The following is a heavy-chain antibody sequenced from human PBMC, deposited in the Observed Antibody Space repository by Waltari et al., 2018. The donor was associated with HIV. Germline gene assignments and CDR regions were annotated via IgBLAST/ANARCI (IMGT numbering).Heavy chain of an antibody. CDR3: ARGPYYDSSGYYY. D-gene: IGHD3-22*01. CDR2: INHSGST. CDR1: GGSFSGYY. J-gene: IGHJ4*02. Sequence: QVQLQQWGAGLLKPSETLYLTCAGYGGSFSGYYWGWMRQPPGKGLVWIGEINHSGSTNYNPSLKSRVTISVDTSKNQFSLKLSSVTAADTAVYYCARGPYYDSSGYYYWGQGTLVTVSS. V-gene: IGHV4-34*01.